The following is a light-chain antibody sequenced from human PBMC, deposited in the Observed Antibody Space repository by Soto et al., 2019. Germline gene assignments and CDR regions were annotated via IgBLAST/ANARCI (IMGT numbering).Light chain of an antibody. Sequence: QSALTQPASVSGSPGQSITISCTGTSSDVGAYVSWYQQHPGKAPKLMIFEVSDRPSGVSNRFSGSKSGNTASLTISGLQAEDEADYYCSSYTTSNTLVFGGGTQLTVL. CDR2: EVS. CDR1: SSDVGAY. J-gene: IGLJ2*01. V-gene: IGLV2-14*01. CDR3: SSYTTSNTLV.